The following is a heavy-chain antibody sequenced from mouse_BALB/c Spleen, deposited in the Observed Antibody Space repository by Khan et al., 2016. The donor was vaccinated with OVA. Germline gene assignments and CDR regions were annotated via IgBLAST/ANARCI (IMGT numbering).Heavy chain of an antibody. Sequence: EVELVESGGDLVKPGGSLKLSCAASGFTFSNYAMSWVRQTPEKRLEWVASISSGGTPYYPDSVKGRFTISRDNARNILYLQMNRLRSEDTAMFYCARDYWFTYWGQGTLVTVSA. CDR2: ISSGGTP. D-gene: IGHD1-1*02. CDR1: GFTFSNYA. J-gene: IGHJ3*01. V-gene: IGHV5-6-5*01. CDR3: ARDYWFTY.